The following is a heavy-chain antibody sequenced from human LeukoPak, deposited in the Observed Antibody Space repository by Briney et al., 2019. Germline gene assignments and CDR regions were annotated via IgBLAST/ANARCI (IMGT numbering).Heavy chain of an antibody. Sequence: PGGSLRLSCAASGFTVSSNYMSWVRQAPGKGLEWVSVIYSGGSTYYADSVKGRFTISRDNSKNTLYLQMNSLRAEDTAVYYCVRGYYGPGLLASYAFDIWGQGTMVTVSS. CDR1: GFTVSSNY. D-gene: IGHD2/OR15-2a*01. V-gene: IGHV3-53*01. CDR3: VRGYYGPGLLASYAFDI. CDR2: IYSGGST. J-gene: IGHJ3*02.